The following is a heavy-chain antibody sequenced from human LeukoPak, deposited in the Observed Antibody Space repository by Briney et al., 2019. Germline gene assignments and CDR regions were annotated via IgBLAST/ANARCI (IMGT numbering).Heavy chain of an antibody. CDR2: INSDGSTT. CDR3: ARRSSGSPPYYFDY. V-gene: IGHV3-74*01. CDR1: GFTFKTHA. Sequence: GGSLRLSCAASGFTFKTHAMSWVRQAPGKGLEWVSGINSDGSTTNYADYVKGRFTISRDNAKNTLYLQMNSLRAEDTAVYYCARRSSGSPPYYFDYWGQGTLVTVSS. D-gene: IGHD1-26*01. J-gene: IGHJ4*02.